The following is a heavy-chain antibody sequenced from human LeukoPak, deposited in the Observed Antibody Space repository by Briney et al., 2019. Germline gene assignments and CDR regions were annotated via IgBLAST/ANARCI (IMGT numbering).Heavy chain of an antibody. J-gene: IGHJ4*02. CDR2: IWYDGSNK. CDR3: ARDSLINYDILTGIFDY. CDR1: GFTFSSYG. D-gene: IGHD3-9*01. V-gene: IGHV3-33*01. Sequence: GGSLRLSCAASGFTFSSYGMHWVRQAPGKGLEWVAVIWYDGSNKYYADSVKGRFTISRDNSKNTLYLQMNSPRAEDTAVYYCARDSLINYDILTGIFDYWGQGTLVTVSS.